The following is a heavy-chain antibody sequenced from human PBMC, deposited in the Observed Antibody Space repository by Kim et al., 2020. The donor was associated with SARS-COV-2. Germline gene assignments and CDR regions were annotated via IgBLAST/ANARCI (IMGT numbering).Heavy chain of an antibody. CDR1: GGTFSSYA. Sequence: SVKVSCKASGGTFSSYAISWVRQAPGQGLEWMGGIIPIFGTANYAQKFQGRVTITADESTSTAYMELSSLRSEDTAVYYCARESSGYCSGGSCEMRLSWFDPWGQGTLVTVSS. V-gene: IGHV1-69*13. CDR2: IIPIFGTA. J-gene: IGHJ5*02. CDR3: ARESSGYCSGGSCEMRLSWFDP. D-gene: IGHD2-15*01.